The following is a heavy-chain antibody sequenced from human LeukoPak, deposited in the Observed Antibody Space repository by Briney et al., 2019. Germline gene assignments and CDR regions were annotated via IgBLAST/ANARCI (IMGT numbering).Heavy chain of an antibody. CDR1: GGSFSGYY. J-gene: IGHJ4*02. CDR2: INHSGST. Sequence: SETLSLTCAVYGGSFSGYYWSWIRQPPGKGLEWIGEINHSGSTNYNPSLKSRVTISVDTSKNQFSLKLSSVTAADTAVYYCARGLRRFGELRSNPDYWGQGTLVTVSS. CDR3: ARGLRRFGELRSNPDY. V-gene: IGHV4-34*01. D-gene: IGHD3-10*01.